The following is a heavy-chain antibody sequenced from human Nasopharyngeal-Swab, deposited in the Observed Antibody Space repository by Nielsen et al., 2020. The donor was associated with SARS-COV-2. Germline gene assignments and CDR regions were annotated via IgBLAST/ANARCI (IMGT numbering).Heavy chain of an antibody. J-gene: IGHJ5*02. V-gene: IGHV5-10-1*01. Sequence: WIRQPPGKGLEWMGRIDPSDSYTNYSPSFQGHVTISADKSISTAYLQWSSLKASDTAMYHCARQFRGYYDSSGPLSWFDPWGQGTLVTVSS. D-gene: IGHD3-22*01. CDR3: ARQFRGYYDSSGPLSWFDP. CDR2: IDPSDSYT.